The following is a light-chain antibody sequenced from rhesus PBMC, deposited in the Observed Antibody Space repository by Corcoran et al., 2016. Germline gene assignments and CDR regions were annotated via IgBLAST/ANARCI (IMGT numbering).Light chain of an antibody. CDR2: SAS. J-gene: IGKJ4*01. V-gene: IGKV1-33*02. Sequence: DIQMTQSPSSLSASVGDRVTITCQASQGISSSFAWYQQKPGKALKLLIYSASMLKSGVPSRFSGSGSWTEFTLTSSSLQPEDFATYYCQQHNSNPLTFGGGTKVELK. CDR1: QGISSS. CDR3: QQHNSNPLT.